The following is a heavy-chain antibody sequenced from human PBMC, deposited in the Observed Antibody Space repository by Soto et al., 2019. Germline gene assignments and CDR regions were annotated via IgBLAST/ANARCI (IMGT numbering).Heavy chain of an antibody. CDR2: IYYSGST. D-gene: IGHD2-21*01. CDR1: GGSISSGDYY. V-gene: IGHV4-30-4*01. CDR3: ARDSIRPYGGEHNWFDP. Sequence: QVQLQESGPGLVKPSQTLSLTCTVSGGSISSGDYYWSWIRQPPGKGLEWIGYIYYSGSTYYNPSLKSRVTISVDTSKNQFSLKLSSVTAADTAVYYCARDSIRPYGGEHNWFDPWGQGTLVTVSS. J-gene: IGHJ5*02.